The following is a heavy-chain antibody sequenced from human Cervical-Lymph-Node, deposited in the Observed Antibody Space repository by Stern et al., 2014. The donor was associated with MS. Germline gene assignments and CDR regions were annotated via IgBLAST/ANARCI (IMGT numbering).Heavy chain of an antibody. CDR3: ARGGSGSSNRFMDV. Sequence: QLVQSGAEVKKPGASVKVSCKASGYTFTSYAMHWVRQAPGQRLEWMGWINAGNGNTKYSQKFQGRVTITRDTSASTAYMELSSVRSEDTAVYYCARGGSGSSNRFMDVWGQGTTVTVSS. J-gene: IGHJ6*02. V-gene: IGHV1-3*01. CDR2: INAGNGNT. D-gene: IGHD6-19*01. CDR1: GYTFTSYA.